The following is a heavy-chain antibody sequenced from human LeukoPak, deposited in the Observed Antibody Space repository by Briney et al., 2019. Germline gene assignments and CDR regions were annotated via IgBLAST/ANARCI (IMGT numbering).Heavy chain of an antibody. V-gene: IGHV1-18*01. CDR1: GYRFISSG. Sequence: ASVKVSCKASGYRFISSGINWVRQAPGQGPEWVGWISGDNGNTHYAQRFQGRVTMTTDTSTDTAYMELRSLTSDDTAVYYCARDDCINGVCYVGDSWGQGTLVTVSS. CDR3: ARDDCINGVCYVGDS. J-gene: IGHJ4*02. CDR2: ISGDNGNT. D-gene: IGHD2-8*01.